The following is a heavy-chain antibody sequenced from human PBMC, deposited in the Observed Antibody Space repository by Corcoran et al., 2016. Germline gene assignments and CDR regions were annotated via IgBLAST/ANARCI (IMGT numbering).Heavy chain of an antibody. J-gene: IGHJ6*02. V-gene: IGHV1-2*04. Sequence: QVQLVQSGAEVKKPGASVKVSCKASGYTFTGYYMHWVRQAPGQGLEWMGWINPNSGGTNYAQKFQGWVTMTRDTSISTAYMELSRLRSDDTAGYYCARAGRYYYDSSGYGEGYGMDVRGQGTTVTVSS. CDR3: ARAGRYYYDSSGYGEGYGMDV. CDR2: INPNSGGT. D-gene: IGHD3-22*01. CDR1: GYTFTGYY.